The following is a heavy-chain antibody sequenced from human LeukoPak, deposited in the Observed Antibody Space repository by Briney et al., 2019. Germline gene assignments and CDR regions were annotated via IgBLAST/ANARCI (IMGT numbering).Heavy chain of an antibody. Sequence: PSETLSLTCTVSGGSISSSYWSWIRQPPGKGLEWIGYIYYSGRTNYNPSLKSQVTISVDTSKNQFSLTLSSVTAADTAVYYCAREDYNLYYGMDVWGQGTTVTVSS. D-gene: IGHD4-11*01. CDR3: AREDYNLYYGMDV. CDR1: GGSISSSY. J-gene: IGHJ6*02. V-gene: IGHV4-59*01. CDR2: IYYSGRT.